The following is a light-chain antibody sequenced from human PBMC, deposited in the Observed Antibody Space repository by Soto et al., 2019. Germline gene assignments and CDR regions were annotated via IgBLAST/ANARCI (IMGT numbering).Light chain of an antibody. CDR1: QKSSSY. J-gene: IGKJ5*01. CDR3: QQSYNSTPIT. Sequence: LPRSSRSTSDGDSVPFTSRASQKSSSYLIWYQQQPGKDPNLLMYAASTWQSGGPSWFSGSRSWTDFTPTISSLQPEDVAANYCQQSYNSTPITFGQGTRLEIK. CDR2: AAS. V-gene: IGKV1-39*01.